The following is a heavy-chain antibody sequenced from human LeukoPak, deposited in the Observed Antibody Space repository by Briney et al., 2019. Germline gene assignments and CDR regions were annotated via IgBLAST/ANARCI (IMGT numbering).Heavy chain of an antibody. D-gene: IGHD4-17*01. CDR3: ASQGGSSDYGDYEVSVH. J-gene: IGHJ4*02. Sequence: QSGGPLTLSCAASGFTFSDSYMTWTRQARGRGLVWVSRINSDGINTSYADSVKGRFTISRDNAKNTLNLQMNSLRAEDTAVYYCASQGGSSDYGDYEVSVHWGQGTLVTVSS. CDR1: GFTFSDSY. CDR2: INSDGINT. V-gene: IGHV3-74*01.